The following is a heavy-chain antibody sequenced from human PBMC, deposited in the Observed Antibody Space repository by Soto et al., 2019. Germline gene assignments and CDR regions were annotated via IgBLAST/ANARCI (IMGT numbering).Heavy chain of an antibody. CDR3: ATRYYDLLSVIEGYYYYGMDV. CDR2: FDPEDGET. V-gene: IGHV1-24*01. CDR1: GYTLTELS. D-gene: IGHD3-3*01. Sequence: ASVKVSCKVSGYTLTELSMHWVRQTRGKGLEWMGGFDPEDGETIYAQKFQGRVTMTEDTSTDTAYMELSSLRSEDTAVYYCATRYYDLLSVIEGYYYYGMDVWGQGTTVTVSS. J-gene: IGHJ6*02.